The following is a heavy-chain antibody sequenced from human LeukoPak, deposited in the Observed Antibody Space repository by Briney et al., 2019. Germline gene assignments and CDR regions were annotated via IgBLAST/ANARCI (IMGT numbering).Heavy chain of an antibody. Sequence: GGSLRLSCAASGFTFSNAWMSWVRQAPGKGLEWVGRIKSKTDGGTTDYAAPVKGRFTISRDDSKNTLFLQMNSLRAEDTAVYYCARVGYYDISGSFYFTYWGQGTLVTVSS. CDR2: IKSKTDGGTT. D-gene: IGHD3-22*01. V-gene: IGHV3-15*01. J-gene: IGHJ4*02. CDR3: ARVGYYDISGSFYFTY. CDR1: GFTFSNAW.